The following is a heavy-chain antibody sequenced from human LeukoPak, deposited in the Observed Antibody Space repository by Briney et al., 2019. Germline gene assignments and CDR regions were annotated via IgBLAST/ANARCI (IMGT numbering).Heavy chain of an antibody. CDR1: GYSYTSYW. CDR3: ARPGYCSGGSCPGAFDI. CDR2: IYPGDSDT. V-gene: IGHV5-51*01. Sequence: GESLKISCKGSGYSYTSYWIGWVRQMPGKGLEWMGIIYPGDSDTRYSPSFQGQVTISADKSISTAYLQWSSLKASDTAMYYCARPGYCSGGSCPGAFDIWGQGTMVTVSS. D-gene: IGHD2-15*01. J-gene: IGHJ3*02.